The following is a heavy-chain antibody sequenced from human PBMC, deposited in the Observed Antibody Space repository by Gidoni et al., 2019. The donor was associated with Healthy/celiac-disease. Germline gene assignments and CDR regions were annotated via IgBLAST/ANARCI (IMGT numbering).Heavy chain of an antibody. CDR2: ISWNSGSI. CDR3: AKDSAPGYCSGGSCYNVEGYFDL. V-gene: IGHV3-9*01. Sequence: EVQLVESGGGLVQPGRSLRLSCAASVFTFDYYAMHWVRQAPGKGLEWVSGISWNSGSIGYADSVKGRFTISRDNAKNSLYLQMNSLRAEDTALYYCAKDSAPGYCSGGSCYNVEGYFDLWGRGTLVTVSS. CDR1: VFTFDYYA. D-gene: IGHD2-15*01. J-gene: IGHJ2*01.